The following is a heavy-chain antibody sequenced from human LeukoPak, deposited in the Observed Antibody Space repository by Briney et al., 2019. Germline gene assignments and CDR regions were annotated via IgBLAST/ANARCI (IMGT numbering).Heavy chain of an antibody. J-gene: IGHJ4*02. CDR1: GGSFSGYY. CDR3: ARRPPLPGIAVAGLADY. D-gene: IGHD6-19*01. CDR2: INHSGST. V-gene: IGHV4-34*01. Sequence: PSETLSLTCAVYGGSFSGYYWSWIRQPLGKGLEWIGEINHSGSTNYNPSLKSRVTISVDTSKNQFSLKLSSVTAADTAVYCCARRPPLPGIAVAGLADYWGQGTLVTVSS.